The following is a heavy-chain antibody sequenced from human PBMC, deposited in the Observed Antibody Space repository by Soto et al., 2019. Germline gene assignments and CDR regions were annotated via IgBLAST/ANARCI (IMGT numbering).Heavy chain of an antibody. CDR3: ARAGSSSSTLWYYYYGMDV. D-gene: IGHD6-6*01. Sequence: PGGSLRLSCAASGFTFSSYWMSWVRQAPGKGLEWVANIKQDGSEKYYVDSVKGRFTISRDNAKNSLYLQMNSLRAEDTAVYYCARAGSSSSTLWYYYYGMDVWGQGTTVTVS. J-gene: IGHJ6*02. V-gene: IGHV3-7*03. CDR1: GFTFSSYW. CDR2: IKQDGSEK.